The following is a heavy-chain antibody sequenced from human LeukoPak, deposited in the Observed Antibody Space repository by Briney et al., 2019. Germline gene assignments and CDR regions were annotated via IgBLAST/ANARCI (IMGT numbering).Heavy chain of an antibody. CDR3: ARCCSSTSYYMDV. Sequence: GASVKVSCKASGYTFTSYYMHWVRQAPGQGLEWMGIINPSGGSTSYAQKFQGRVTMTRDTSIRTAYMELSRLGSDDTAVYYCARCCSSTSYYMDVWGKGTTVTVSS. D-gene: IGHD2-2*01. J-gene: IGHJ6*03. CDR1: GYTFTSYY. CDR2: INPSGGST. V-gene: IGHV1-46*01.